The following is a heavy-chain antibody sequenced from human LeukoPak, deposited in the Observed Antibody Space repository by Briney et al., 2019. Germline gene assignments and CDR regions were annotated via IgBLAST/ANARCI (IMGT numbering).Heavy chain of an antibody. J-gene: IGHJ3*02. D-gene: IGHD3-16*01. CDR2: IRYDGSNK. CDR3: AKVGDAREYAFDI. V-gene: IGHV3-30*02. CDR1: GFTFSSYG. Sequence: GGSLRLSCAASGFTFSSYGMHWVRQAPGKGLEWVAFIRYDGSNKYYADSVKGRFTISRDNSKNTLYLQMNSLRAEDTAVYYCAKVGDAREYAFDIWGQGTMVTVSS.